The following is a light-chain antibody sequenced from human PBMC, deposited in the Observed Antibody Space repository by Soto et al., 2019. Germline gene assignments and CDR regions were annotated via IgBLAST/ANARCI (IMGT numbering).Light chain of an antibody. Sequence: SYELAQPPSVSVAPGQTARMTCGGNNIGSQSVHWYQQKPGQAPVVVVYDDSDRPSGIPERFSGSKSGNTATLTISRVEAGDEADYYCQVWDSSTDHYVFGTGTKLTVL. CDR1: NIGSQS. CDR3: QVWDSSTDHYV. V-gene: IGLV3-21*02. CDR2: DDS. J-gene: IGLJ1*01.